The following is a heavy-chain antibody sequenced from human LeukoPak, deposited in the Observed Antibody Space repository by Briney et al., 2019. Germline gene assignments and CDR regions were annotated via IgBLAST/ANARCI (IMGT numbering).Heavy chain of an antibody. CDR2: IWYDGSEK. V-gene: IGHV3-33*01. CDR3: ARYGNLKVLDV. D-gene: IGHD1-14*01. CDR1: GFTFSSHG. J-gene: IGHJ3*01. Sequence: GGSLRLSCATSGFTFSSHGMHWVRQAPGKGLEWVAVIWYDGSEKYYAESVKGRFTISRDNSKNMLYLQIYSLRTEDTALYYCARYGNLKVLDVWGQGTMVTVPS.